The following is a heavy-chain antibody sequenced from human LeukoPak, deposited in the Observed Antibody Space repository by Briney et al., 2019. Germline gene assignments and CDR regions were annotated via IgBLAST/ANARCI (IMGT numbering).Heavy chain of an antibody. V-gene: IGHV1-3*03. CDR1: GYTFTSYA. D-gene: IGHD3-22*01. CDR3: ARDSNDSSGHKAFDI. CDR2: INAGNGNT. Sequence: ASVKVSCKASGYTFTSYAMHWVRQAPGQRLEWMGWINAGNGNTKYSQEFQGRVTITRDTSASTAYMELSSLRSEDMAVYYCARDSNDSSGHKAFDIWGQGTMVTVSS. J-gene: IGHJ3*02.